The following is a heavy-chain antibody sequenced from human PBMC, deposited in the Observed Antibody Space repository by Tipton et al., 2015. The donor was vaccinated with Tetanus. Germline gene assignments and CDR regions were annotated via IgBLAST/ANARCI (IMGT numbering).Heavy chain of an antibody. CDR1: GGSISSSY. Sequence: TLSLTCTVSGGSISSSYWSFIRQPPGKGLEWIGYVYYTGSTNHNPSLKSRVTISMDRSKNQISLQLTSVTAADTAVYFCAGVTAQRTELYFDHWGQGTLVTVSS. D-gene: IGHD6-13*01. J-gene: IGHJ4*02. V-gene: IGHV4-59*01. CDR2: VYYTGST. CDR3: AGVTAQRTELYFDH.